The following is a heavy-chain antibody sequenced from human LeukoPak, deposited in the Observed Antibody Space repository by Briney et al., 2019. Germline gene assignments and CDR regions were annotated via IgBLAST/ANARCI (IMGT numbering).Heavy chain of an antibody. CDR1: GFTFSSYG. CDR3: AKDLLVGAALPGY. D-gene: IGHD1-26*01. V-gene: IGHV3-30*02. CDR2: IWYGGSNK. Sequence: GGSLRLSCAASGFTFSSYGMHWVRQAPGKGLEWVAVIWYGGSNKYYADFVKGRFTISRDNSKNTLYLQMNSLRAEDPAVYYCAKDLLVGAALPGYWGQGTLVTVSS. J-gene: IGHJ4*02.